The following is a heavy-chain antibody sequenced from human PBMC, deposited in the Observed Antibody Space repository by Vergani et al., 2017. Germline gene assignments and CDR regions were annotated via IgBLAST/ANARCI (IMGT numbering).Heavy chain of an antibody. Sequence: EVQLVESGGGVIRPGGSLRLSCAASGFTFAEYDMSWVRQAPGKGLEWVSSINWNGGNTGYADSVKGRFTISRDNAKNSLYLQMNSLRAEDTALYYCAGARPLIVGTTPYYFDYWGQGALVTVSS. V-gene: IGHV3-20*04. CDR2: INWNGGNT. CDR3: AGARPLIVGTTPYYFDY. D-gene: IGHD1-26*01. J-gene: IGHJ4*02. CDR1: GFTFAEYD.